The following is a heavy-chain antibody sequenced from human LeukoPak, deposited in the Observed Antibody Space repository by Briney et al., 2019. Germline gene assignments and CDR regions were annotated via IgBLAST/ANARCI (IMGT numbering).Heavy chain of an antibody. J-gene: IGHJ5*02. Sequence: GGSLRLSCATSGFTLVSYAMAWVRQPPGGGLEWVSAISAGDGATYYTDSVKGRFTISRDNPKSTLYLQMNKMRVEDTAVYYCAQNWNLDRWGQGALVTVSS. D-gene: IGHD1-1*01. CDR2: ISAGDGAT. CDR1: GFTLVSYA. CDR3: AQNWNLDR. V-gene: IGHV3-23*01.